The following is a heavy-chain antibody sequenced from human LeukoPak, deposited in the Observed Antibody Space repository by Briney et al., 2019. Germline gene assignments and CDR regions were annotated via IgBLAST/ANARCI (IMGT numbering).Heavy chain of an antibody. CDR1: GGTFSSYA. V-gene: IGHV1-69*13. D-gene: IGHD5-18*01. J-gene: IGHJ4*02. CDR3: AREGYSYEFDY. CDR2: IIPIFGTA. Sequence: SVKVSCKASGGTFSSYAISWVRQAPGQGREWMGGIIPIFGTADYAQKFQGRVTITADESTSTAYMELSSLRSEDTAVYYCAREGYSYEFDYWGQGTLVTVSS.